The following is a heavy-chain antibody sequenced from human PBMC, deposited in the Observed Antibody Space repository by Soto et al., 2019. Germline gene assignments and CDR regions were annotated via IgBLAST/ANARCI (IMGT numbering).Heavy chain of an antibody. CDR1: GYSFTSHW. CDR3: AKTAAGGKNYYGMDV. Sequence: GESLKISCKGSGYSFTSHWIGWARQMPGKGLEWMGIIYPGDSDTRYSPSFQGQVTISADKSISTAYLQWSSLKASDTAMYYCAKTAAGGKNYYGMDVWGQGTTVTVSS. V-gene: IGHV5-51*01. CDR2: IYPGDSDT. D-gene: IGHD6-13*01. J-gene: IGHJ6*02.